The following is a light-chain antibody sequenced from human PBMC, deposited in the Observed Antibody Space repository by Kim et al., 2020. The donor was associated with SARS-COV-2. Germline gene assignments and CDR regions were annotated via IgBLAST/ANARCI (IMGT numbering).Light chain of an antibody. V-gene: IGLV1-47*01. J-gene: IGLJ2*01. CDR2: GND. Sequence: GQTVTISCSGTTSNIGTNYVYRYQQGPGTAPKLLHYGNDRRPSGVPDRFAGSKSGTSASLAISGLRSEDESDYFCAAWDDNISGPTFGGGTQLTVL. CDR1: TSNIGTNY. CDR3: AAWDDNISGPT.